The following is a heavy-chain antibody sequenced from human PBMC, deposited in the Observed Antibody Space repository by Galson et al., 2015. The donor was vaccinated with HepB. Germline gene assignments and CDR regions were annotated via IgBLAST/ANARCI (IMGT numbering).Heavy chain of an antibody. CDR3: ARDPAPSRDGYNWVGWFDP. CDR2: ISYDGSNK. CDR1: GFTFSSYA. Sequence: SLRLSCAASGFTFSSYAMHWVRQAPGKGLEWVAVISYDGSNKYYADSVKGRFTISRDNSKNTLYLQMNSLRAEDTAVYYCARDPAPSRDGYNWVGWFDPWGQGTLVTVSS. J-gene: IGHJ5*02. D-gene: IGHD5-24*01. V-gene: IGHV3-30*04.